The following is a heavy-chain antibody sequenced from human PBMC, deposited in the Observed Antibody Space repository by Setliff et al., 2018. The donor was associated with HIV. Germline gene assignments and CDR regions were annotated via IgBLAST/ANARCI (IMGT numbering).Heavy chain of an antibody. V-gene: IGHV4-39*01. CDR2: IHYNERT. J-gene: IGHJ3*02. CDR1: GGSISNSRYY. CDR3: ARGQGCGGGCHYAFEM. Sequence: PSETLSLTCTVSGGSISNSRYYWAWIRQPPGKGLEYIGSIHYNERTYYNPSLQSRVTISVDMSKNQFSLNLNSVTAADTAVYYCARGQGCGGGCHYAFEMWGQGTMVTVS. D-gene: IGHD2-21*02.